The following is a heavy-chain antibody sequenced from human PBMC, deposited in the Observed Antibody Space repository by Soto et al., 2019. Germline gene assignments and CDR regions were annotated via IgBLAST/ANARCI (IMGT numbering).Heavy chain of an antibody. J-gene: IGHJ5*02. CDR2: IIPILGIA. D-gene: IGHD2-2*02. Sequence: ASVKVSCKASGGTFSSYTISWVRQAPGQGLEWMGRIIPILGIANYAQKFQGRVTITADKSTSTAYMELSSLRSEDTAVYYCARDPHCSSTSCYKGFDWFDPWGQGTLVTVSS. CDR1: GGTFSSYT. V-gene: IGHV1-69*04. CDR3: ARDPHCSSTSCYKGFDWFDP.